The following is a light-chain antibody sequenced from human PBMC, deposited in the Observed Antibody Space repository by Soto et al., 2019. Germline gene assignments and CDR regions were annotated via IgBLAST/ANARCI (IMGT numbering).Light chain of an antibody. CDR1: SGFVGSFSL. V-gene: IGLV2-23*01. J-gene: IGLJ1*01. Sequence: QSALAQPASVSGSPGQSITISCTGTSGFVGSFSLVSWYQQHPGKAPKVMISEGHRRPSGVPDRFSGSTSGSTASLTISGLQTEDEADYYCCSYVGASTYVFGTGTKLTVL. CDR3: CSYVGASTYV. CDR2: EGH.